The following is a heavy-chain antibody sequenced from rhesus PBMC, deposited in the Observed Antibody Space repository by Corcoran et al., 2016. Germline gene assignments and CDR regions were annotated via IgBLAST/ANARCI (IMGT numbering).Heavy chain of an antibody. Sequence: QLQLQESGPGLVKPSETLSVTCAVSGGSISSNYWTWIRQPPGKGLEWIGRIYGSGSSTNYNPSLKSRVTLSVDTSKNQLSLKLSSVTAADTAVYYCARQIQLQFFDYWGQGVLVTVSS. CDR1: GGSISSNY. J-gene: IGHJ4*01. CDR2: IYGSGSST. CDR3: ARQIQLQFFDY. V-gene: IGHV4-169*01. D-gene: IGHD5-12*01.